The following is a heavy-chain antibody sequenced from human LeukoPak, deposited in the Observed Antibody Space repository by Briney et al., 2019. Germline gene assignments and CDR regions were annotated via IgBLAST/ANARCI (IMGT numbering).Heavy chain of an antibody. Sequence: SETLSLTCTVSGGSISSSSYYWGWIRQPPGKGLEWIGSIYYSGSTYYNPSLKSRVTISVDTSKNQFSLKLSSVTAADTAVYYCASWDEGGNWGQGTLVTVSS. CDR1: GGSISSSSYY. V-gene: IGHV4-39*07. CDR2: IYYSGST. J-gene: IGHJ4*02. CDR3: ASWDEGGN. D-gene: IGHD3-16*01.